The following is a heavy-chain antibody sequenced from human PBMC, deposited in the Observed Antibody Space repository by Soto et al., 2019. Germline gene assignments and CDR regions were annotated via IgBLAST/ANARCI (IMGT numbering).Heavy chain of an antibody. V-gene: IGHV3-30*18. CDR2: ISYDGSNK. D-gene: IGHD2-15*01. Sequence: GGSLRLSCAASGFTFSSYGMHWVRQAPGKGLEWVAVISYDGSNKYYADSVKGRFTISRDNSKNTLYLQMNSLRAEDTAVYYCAKDLWCSGGSCYSENAFDIWGQGTMVTVS. CDR1: GFTFSSYG. CDR3: AKDLWCSGGSCYSENAFDI. J-gene: IGHJ3*02.